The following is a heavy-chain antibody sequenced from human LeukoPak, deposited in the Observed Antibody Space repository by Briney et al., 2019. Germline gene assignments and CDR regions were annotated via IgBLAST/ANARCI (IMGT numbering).Heavy chain of an antibody. Sequence: SETLSLTCAVYGGSFSGYYWSWIRQPPGKGLEWIGYIYYSGSTNYNPSLKSRVTISVDTSKNQFSLKLSSVTAADTAVYYCARAMTTVNRDYYYYYGMDVWGQGTTVTVSS. J-gene: IGHJ6*02. CDR1: GGSFSGYY. CDR3: ARAMTTVNRDYYYYYGMDV. CDR2: IYYSGST. D-gene: IGHD4-4*01. V-gene: IGHV4-59*01.